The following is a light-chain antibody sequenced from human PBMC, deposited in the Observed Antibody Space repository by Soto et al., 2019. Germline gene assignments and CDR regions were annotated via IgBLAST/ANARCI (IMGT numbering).Light chain of an antibody. CDR1: RTLLSTSNNKNH. CDR2: WAS. Sequence: DIVLTQSPDSLAVPLGETATIACKSDRTLLSTSNNKNHLSWFQQKPGRPPTLLISWASARQSGVPDRFTGTGSATDFRLTISNLQAEDEAVYFCQQSYSTPSFDQGTKVEVK. CDR3: QQSYSTPS. J-gene: IGKJ1*01. V-gene: IGKV4-1*01.